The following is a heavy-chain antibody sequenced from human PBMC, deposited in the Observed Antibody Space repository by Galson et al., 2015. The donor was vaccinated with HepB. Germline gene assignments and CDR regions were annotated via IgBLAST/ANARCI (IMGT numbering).Heavy chain of an antibody. J-gene: IGHJ4*02. CDR2: ISGSGGST. V-gene: IGHV3-23*01. CDR3: AKGHIVLMVYGGFDY. CDR1: GFTFSSYA. D-gene: IGHD2-8*01. Sequence: SLRLSCAASGFTFSSYAMSWVRQAPGKGLEWVSAISGSGGSTYYADSVKGRFTISRDNSKNTLYLQMNSLRAEDTAVYYCAKGHIVLMVYGGFDYWGQGTLVTVSS.